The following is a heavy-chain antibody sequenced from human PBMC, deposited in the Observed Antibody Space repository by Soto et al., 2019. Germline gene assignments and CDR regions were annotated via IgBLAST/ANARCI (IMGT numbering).Heavy chain of an antibody. CDR2: ISGSGGRP. D-gene: IGHD6-19*01. V-gene: IGHV3-23*01. J-gene: IGHJ2*01. CDR1: GFTFSSYP. CDR3: AKCRSGWAIRSYWYFDL. Sequence: EVQLLESGGGLVQPGGSLRLSCAASGFTFSSYPLSWVPKVPGKGLDWVSAISGSGGRPYNADSVKGRFTISRDNSKNTLYLQMNSLRAEDTAVYYCAKCRSGWAIRSYWYFDLWGRGTLVTVSS.